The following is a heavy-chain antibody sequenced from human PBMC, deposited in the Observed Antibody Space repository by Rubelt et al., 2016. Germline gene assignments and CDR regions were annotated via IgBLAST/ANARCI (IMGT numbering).Heavy chain of an antibody. CDR2: ISHDESDK. J-gene: IGHJ3*02. D-gene: IGHD2-21*01. CDR3: AKSRRSLFAGLLSLFDI. V-gene: IGHV3-30*18. CDR1: GFTFSSYG. Sequence: QVQLVESGGGVVQPGRSLRLSCAASGFTFSSYGMHWVRQAPGKGLEWVAIISHDESDKSYADSVKGRFTISRDNSKNTLYLQLNSLGTEDPAAYYCAKSRRSLFAGLLSLFDIWGQGTMVTVSS.